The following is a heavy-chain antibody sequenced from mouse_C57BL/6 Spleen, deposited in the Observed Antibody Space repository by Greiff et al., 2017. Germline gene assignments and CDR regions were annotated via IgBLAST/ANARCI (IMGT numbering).Heavy chain of an antibody. Sequence: QVQLQQSGPELVKPGASVKISCKASGYAFSSSWMNWVKQRPGKGLEWIGRIYPGDGDTNYNEKFKGKDTLTADKSSSTAYMQFSSLTSEDSAIYYCARGDYYGSSYGTSFDYWGQGTTLTVSS. D-gene: IGHD1-1*01. CDR1: GYAFSSSW. V-gene: IGHV1-82*01. CDR3: ARGDYYGSSYGTSFDY. CDR2: IYPGDGDT. J-gene: IGHJ2*01.